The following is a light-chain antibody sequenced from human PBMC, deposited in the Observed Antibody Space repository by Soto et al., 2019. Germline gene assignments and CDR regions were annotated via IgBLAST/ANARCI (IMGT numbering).Light chain of an antibody. CDR3: VLYMGSGTVV. CDR1: SGSVSTSYY. Sequence: QTVVTQEPSFSVSPGGTVTLTCGLSSGSVSTSYYPSWYQQTPGQAPRTLIYSTNTRSSGVPDRFSGSILGNKAALTITGAKADDESDYYCVLYMGSGTVVFGGGTKRTVL. J-gene: IGLJ2*01. CDR2: STN. V-gene: IGLV8-61*01.